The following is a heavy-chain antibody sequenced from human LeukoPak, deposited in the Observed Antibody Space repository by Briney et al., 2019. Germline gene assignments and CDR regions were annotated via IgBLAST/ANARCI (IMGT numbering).Heavy chain of an antibody. Sequence: GGSLRLSCAAPGFTFNRYWMNWVRQAPGKGLEWVANIKQDGSQKYYVDSVKGRFTISRDNAKNSLYLQMDSLRAEDTAVYYCASAARQRWLQIDYWGQGTLVTVSP. V-gene: IGHV3-7*03. CDR2: IKQDGSQK. CDR1: GFTFNRYW. J-gene: IGHJ4*02. D-gene: IGHD5-24*01. CDR3: ASAARQRWLQIDY.